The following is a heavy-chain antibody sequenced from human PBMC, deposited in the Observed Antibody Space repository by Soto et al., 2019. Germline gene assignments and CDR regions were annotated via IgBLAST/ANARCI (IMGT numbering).Heavy chain of an antibody. D-gene: IGHD3-3*01. CDR2: ISSSSSYI. V-gene: IGHV3-21*01. CDR3: ARDFGLGVRDFWSGYLYYYGMDV. CDR1: GFTFSSYS. J-gene: IGHJ6*02. Sequence: PGGSLRLSCAASGFTFSSYSMNWVRQAPGKGLEWVSSISSSSSYIYYADSVKGRFTISRDNAKNSLYLQMNSLRAEDTAVYYCARDFGLGVRDFWSGYLYYYGMDVWGQGTTVTVSS.